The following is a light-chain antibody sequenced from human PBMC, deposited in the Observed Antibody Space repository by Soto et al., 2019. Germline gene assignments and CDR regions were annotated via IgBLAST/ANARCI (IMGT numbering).Light chain of an antibody. V-gene: IGLV2-11*01. CDR3: CSYAGSYTWEV. Sequence: SALTQPRSVSGSPGQSVTISCTGTSSDVGGYNYVSWYQQHPGKAPKLMIYDVSKRPSGVPDRFSGSKSGNTASLTISGLQAEDEADYYCCSYAGSYTWEVFGGVTKLTVL. J-gene: IGLJ2*01. CDR2: DVS. CDR1: SSDVGGYNY.